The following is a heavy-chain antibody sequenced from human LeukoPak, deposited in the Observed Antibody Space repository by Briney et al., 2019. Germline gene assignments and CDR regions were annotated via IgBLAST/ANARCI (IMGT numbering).Heavy chain of an antibody. CDR1: GFTFDDYA. CDR2: ITWNTGSI. Sequence: PGGSLRLSCAASGFTFDDYAMHWVRQASGKGLEWVSGITWNTGSIDYADSVKGRFTISRDNAKNSLYLQMNSLRAEDTALYYCAKDIRGYYYYGMDVWGQGTTVTVSS. D-gene: IGHD3-10*01. V-gene: IGHV3-9*01. CDR3: AKDIRGYYYYGMDV. J-gene: IGHJ6*02.